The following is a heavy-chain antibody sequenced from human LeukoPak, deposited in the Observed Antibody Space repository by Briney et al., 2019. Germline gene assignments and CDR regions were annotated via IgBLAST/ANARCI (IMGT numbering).Heavy chain of an antibody. CDR1: GFTFTRYW. V-gene: IGHV3-23*01. D-gene: IGHD3-10*01. J-gene: IGHJ4*02. Sequence: GGSLRLSCATSGFTFTRYWMSWVRQAPGKGLEWVSAISGSGGSTYYADSVKGRFTISRDNSKNTLYLQMNSLRAEDTAVYYCAKAALWFGELLQYYFDYWGQGTLVTVSS. CDR3: AKAALWFGELLQYYFDY. CDR2: ISGSGGST.